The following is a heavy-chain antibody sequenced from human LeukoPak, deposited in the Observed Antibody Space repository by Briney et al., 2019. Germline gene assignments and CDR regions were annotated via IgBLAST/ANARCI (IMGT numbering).Heavy chain of an antibody. D-gene: IGHD3-10*01. CDR2: IYYSGST. CDR3: ARDRKGLLWFGELSGYYFDY. J-gene: IGHJ4*02. V-gene: IGHV4-39*07. Sequence: SETLSLTCTVSGGSISSYYWGWIRQPPGKGLEWIGSIYYSGSTYYNPSLKSRVTISVDTSKNQFSLKLSSVTAADTAVYYCARDRKGLLWFGELSGYYFDYWGQGTLVTVSS. CDR1: GGSISSYY.